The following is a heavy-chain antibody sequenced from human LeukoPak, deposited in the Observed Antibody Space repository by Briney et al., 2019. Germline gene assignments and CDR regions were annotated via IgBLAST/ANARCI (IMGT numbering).Heavy chain of an antibody. V-gene: IGHV4-39*07. D-gene: IGHD6-13*01. Sequence: SETLSLTCTVSGGSISSSSYYWGWIRQPPGKGLEWIGSIYYSGSTYYNPSLKSRVTISVDTSKNHFSLKLSSVTAADTAVYYCARGIAAAGLSRFDYWGQGTLVTVSS. CDR2: IYYSGST. CDR1: GGSISSSSYY. J-gene: IGHJ4*02. CDR3: ARGIAAAGLSRFDY.